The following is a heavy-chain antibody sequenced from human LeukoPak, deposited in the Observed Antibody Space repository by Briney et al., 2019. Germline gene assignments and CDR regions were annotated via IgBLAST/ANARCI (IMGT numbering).Heavy chain of an antibody. V-gene: IGHV3-30*03. D-gene: IGHD6-19*01. CDR1: GFTFSNYG. J-gene: IGHJ4*02. CDR2: ISYEGRET. CDR3: ARVTWLGVAGFDF. Sequence: QSGRSLRLSCAASGFTFSNYGMHWVRQAPGKGLEWVAVISYEGRETYYADSVKGRFSVSRDNSKNIMYLQMNSLGPDDTAVYYCARVTWLGVAGFDFWGQGTLVTISS.